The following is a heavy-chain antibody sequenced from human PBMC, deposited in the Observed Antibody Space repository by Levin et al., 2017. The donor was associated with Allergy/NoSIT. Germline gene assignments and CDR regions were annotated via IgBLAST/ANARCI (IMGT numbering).Heavy chain of an antibody. Sequence: TAGGSLRLSCVVSGDSISTRDYYWAWIRQPPGKGLEWIGSTYYSGITYDNPSLRGRVTISVDTSQNQFSLKLSYVSAADTSIYYCARQTTGGLYFDLWGQGKMVTVSS. CDR1: GDSISTRDYY. J-gene: IGHJ3*01. D-gene: IGHD2-8*02. CDR3: ARQTTGGLYFDL. V-gene: IGHV4-39*01. CDR2: TYYSGIT.